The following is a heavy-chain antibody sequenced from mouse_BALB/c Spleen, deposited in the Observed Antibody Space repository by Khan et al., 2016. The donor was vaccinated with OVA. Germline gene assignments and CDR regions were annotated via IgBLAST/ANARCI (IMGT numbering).Heavy chain of an antibody. V-gene: IGHV2-6-1*01. CDR3: ARHDRYFYAMDY. CDR1: GFSVTSYG. Sequence: QMQLEESGPGLVAPSQSLSITCTISGFSVTSYGVHWVRQPPGKGLEWLVVIWSDGSTTYNSALKSRLSITKDNSKSQVFLKMNSLQIDDTAMYYCARHDRYFYAMDYWGQGTSVTVSS. J-gene: IGHJ4*01. CDR2: IWSDGST. D-gene: IGHD2-14*01.